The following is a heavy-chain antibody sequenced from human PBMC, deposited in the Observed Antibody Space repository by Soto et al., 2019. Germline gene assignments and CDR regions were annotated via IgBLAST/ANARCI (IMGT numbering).Heavy chain of an antibody. V-gene: IGHV3-33*01. CDR1: GFTFSSYG. D-gene: IGHD1-7*01. Sequence: DSVGGVVQPGRSLRLSCAASGFTFSSYGMHWVRQAPGKGLEWVAVIWSDGSNKYYADSVKGRFTISRDNSKNTLYLQMNSLRAEDTAVYYCARDGVGTTLRALNWFDPWGQGTLVTVSS. CDR2: IWSDGSNK. J-gene: IGHJ5*02. CDR3: ARDGVGTTLRALNWFDP.